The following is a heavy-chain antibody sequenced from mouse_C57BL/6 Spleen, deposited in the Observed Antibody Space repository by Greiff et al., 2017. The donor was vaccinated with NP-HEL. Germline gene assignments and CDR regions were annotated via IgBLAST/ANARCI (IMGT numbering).Heavy chain of an antibody. J-gene: IGHJ2*01. CDR2: INPSSGYT. CDR3: SGERPGTGDFDY. Sequence: VQLQQSGAELARPGASVKMSCTASGYTFTSYTMHWVKQRPGQGLEWIGYINPSSGYTKYNQKFKDKATLTADKSSSTAYMQLSSLTSEDSAVYYCSGERPGTGDFDYWGQGTTRTVSS. CDR1: GYTFTSYT. V-gene: IGHV1-4*01. D-gene: IGHD4-1*01.